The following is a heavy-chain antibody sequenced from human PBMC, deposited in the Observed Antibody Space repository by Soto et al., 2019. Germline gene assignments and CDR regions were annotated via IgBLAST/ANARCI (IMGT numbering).Heavy chain of an antibody. CDR1: GYTFTSYH. Sequence: ASEKVSCKASGYTFTSYHINWVLQATGRGLEWMGWMNPNSGNTGYAQKFQGRVTMTRNTSISTAYMELSSLRSEDTAVYYCARGGHVLRFLEWLYLVWGQGTTVTVSS. V-gene: IGHV1-8*01. CDR3: ARGGHVLRFLEWLYLV. D-gene: IGHD3-3*01. CDR2: MNPNSGNT. J-gene: IGHJ6*02.